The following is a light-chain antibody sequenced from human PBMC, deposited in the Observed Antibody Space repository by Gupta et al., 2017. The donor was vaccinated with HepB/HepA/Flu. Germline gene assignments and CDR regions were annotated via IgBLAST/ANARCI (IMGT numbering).Light chain of an antibody. Sequence: ETVCTQSPSTLSLSPGERATLSCRASQSVSIYVVWYQQKPGQAPRLLIYDASNWATGIPARFSGSGSGTEFTLTISSLEPEDFAVYYCQQRKNWPLTFGGGTKVEI. J-gene: IGKJ4*01. CDR1: QSVSIY. CDR3: QQRKNWPLT. V-gene: IGKV3-11*01. CDR2: DAS.